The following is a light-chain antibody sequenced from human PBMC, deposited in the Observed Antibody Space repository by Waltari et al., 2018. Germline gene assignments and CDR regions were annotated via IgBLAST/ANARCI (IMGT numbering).Light chain of an antibody. Sequence: QSALTQPPSASGSPGQSVTISCAGPNSDVGTYNYVSWYQHHPGKAPTLLIYGVTERLPGVPDRFSGSKSGTTASLTVSGLQADDEADYYCTSYGGVNVLGVLFGGGTKLTVL. J-gene: IGLJ2*01. V-gene: IGLV2-8*01. CDR2: GVT. CDR3: TSYGGVNVLGVL. CDR1: NSDVGTYNY.